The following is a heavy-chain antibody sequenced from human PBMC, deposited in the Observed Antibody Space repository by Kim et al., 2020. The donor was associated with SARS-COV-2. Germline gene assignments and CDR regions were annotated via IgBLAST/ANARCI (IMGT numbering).Heavy chain of an antibody. CDR2: FDPEDGET. Sequence: ASVKVSCKVSGYTLTELSMHWVRHAPGTGLEWMGGFDPEDGETIYAQKFQGRVTMTEDTSTDTAYMELSSLRSEDTAVYYCATSCSVTSCHWFDPWGQGTLVTVSS. J-gene: IGHJ5*02. D-gene: IGHD2-2*01. V-gene: IGHV1-24*01. CDR1: GYTLTELS. CDR3: ATSCSVTSCHWFDP.